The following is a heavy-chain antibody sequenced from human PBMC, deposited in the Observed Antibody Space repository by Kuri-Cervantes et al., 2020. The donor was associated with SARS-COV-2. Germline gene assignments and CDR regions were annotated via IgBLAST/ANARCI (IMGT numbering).Heavy chain of an antibody. CDR2: ISSSSGSYI. CDR3: ARDEGEGSDAFDI. D-gene: IGHD3-16*01. J-gene: IGHJ3*02. V-gene: IGHV3-21*01. CDR1: GFEFGTYS. Sequence: GESLKISCAASGFEFGTYSMNWVRQAPGKGLEWVSSISSSSGSYILYTDSVKGRFTVSRDDAKNSLYLQMNSLRAEDTAVYYCARDEGEGSDAFDIWGQGTMVTVSS.